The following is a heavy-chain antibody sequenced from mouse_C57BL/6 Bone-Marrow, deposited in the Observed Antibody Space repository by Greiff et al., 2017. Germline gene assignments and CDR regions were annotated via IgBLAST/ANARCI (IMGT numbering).Heavy chain of an antibody. D-gene: IGHD2-4*01. V-gene: IGHV1-15*01. CDR2: IDPETGGT. CDR1: GYTFTDYE. J-gene: IGHJ3*01. Sequence: VQLQESGAELVRPGASVTLSCKASGYTFTDYEMHWVKQTPVHGLEWIGAIDPETGGTAYNQKFKGKAILTADKSSSTAYMELRSLTSEDSAVYYGTRADFDYGAYWGQGTLVTVSA. CDR3: TRADFDYGAY.